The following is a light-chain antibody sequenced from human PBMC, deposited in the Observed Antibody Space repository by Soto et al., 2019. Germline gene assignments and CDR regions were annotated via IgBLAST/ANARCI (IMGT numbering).Light chain of an antibody. Sequence: EIVLTQSPGTLSLSPGERATLSCRASQSVSSSYLAWYQQKPGQAPRLLIYGASSRATGIPDRFSGSGSGTDFTLTISRLEPEDFALYICQQYDGSPITFGQGTRLEIK. V-gene: IGKV3-20*01. CDR2: GAS. J-gene: IGKJ5*01. CDR3: QQYDGSPIT. CDR1: QSVSSSY.